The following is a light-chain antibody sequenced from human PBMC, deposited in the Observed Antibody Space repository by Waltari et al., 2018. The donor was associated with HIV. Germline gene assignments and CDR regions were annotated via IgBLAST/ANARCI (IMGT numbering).Light chain of an antibody. V-gene: IGLV2-8*01. CDR1: SSDVGGYNY. Sequence: QSALTQPPSASGSPGQSVTISCTGTSSDVGGYNYVSWYPQHPGKAPKLIIFEVTKRPSRVPTRFSGSKSGNTASLTVSGLQADDEADYYCCSYTGYNDFLFGAVTKLTVL. J-gene: IGLJ3*02. CDR3: CSYTGYNDFL. CDR2: EVT.